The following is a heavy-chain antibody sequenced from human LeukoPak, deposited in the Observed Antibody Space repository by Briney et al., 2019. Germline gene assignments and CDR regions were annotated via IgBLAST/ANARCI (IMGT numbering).Heavy chain of an antibody. J-gene: IGHJ6*02. D-gene: IGHD3-3*01. V-gene: IGHV3-30-3*01. CDR1: GFTFSSYA. CDR2: ISYDGSNK. CDR3: ARDIGTIFGVVIRHYYYGMDV. Sequence: GRSLRLPCAASGFTFSSYAMHWVRQAPGKGLEWVAVISYDGSNKYYADSVKGRFTISRDNSKNTLYLQMNSLRAEDTAVYYCARDIGTIFGVVIRHYYYGMDVWGQGTTVTVSS.